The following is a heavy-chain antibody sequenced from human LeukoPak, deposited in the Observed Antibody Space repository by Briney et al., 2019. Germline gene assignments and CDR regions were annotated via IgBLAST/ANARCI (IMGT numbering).Heavy chain of an antibody. Sequence: AGGSLRLSCAASGFTFSSYAMSWVRQAPEKGLEWVSAISGSGGSTYYADSVKGRFTISRDNSKNTLYLQMNSLRAEDTAVYYCAKGIIPGIAVAFNYWGQGTLVTVSS. V-gene: IGHV3-23*01. J-gene: IGHJ4*02. CDR3: AKGIIPGIAVAFNY. CDR1: GFTFSSYA. D-gene: IGHD6-19*01. CDR2: ISGSGGST.